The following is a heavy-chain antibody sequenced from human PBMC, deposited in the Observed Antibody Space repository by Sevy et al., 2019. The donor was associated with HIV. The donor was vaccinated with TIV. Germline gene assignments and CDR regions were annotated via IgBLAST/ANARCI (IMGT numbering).Heavy chain of an antibody. V-gene: IGHV3-21*01. CDR2: ISSSSSYI. J-gene: IGHJ4*02. CDR3: ARDIVVVTAILDF. CDR1: GFTFSSYS. D-gene: IGHD2-21*02. Sequence: GGSLRLSCAASGFTFSSYSMNWVRQAPGKGLEWVSSISSSSSYIHDAVSVKDRFTISRDNAKNSLFLQMNSLRAEDTAVYYCARDIVVVTAILDFWGQRTLVTVSS.